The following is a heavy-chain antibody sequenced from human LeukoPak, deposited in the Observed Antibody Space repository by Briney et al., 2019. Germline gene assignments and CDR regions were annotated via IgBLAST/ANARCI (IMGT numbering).Heavy chain of an antibody. J-gene: IGHJ4*02. D-gene: IGHD3-22*01. CDR2: IKQDGSEK. Sequence: GGSLRLSCAASGFTFSDFHMTWIRQAPGKGLEWVANIKQDGSEKYYVDSVKGRFTISRDNAKNSLYLQMNSLRDEDTAVYYCARSYYDSSGYYPICYFDYWGQGTLVTVSS. CDR1: GFTFSDFH. V-gene: IGHV3-7*01. CDR3: ARSYYDSSGYYPICYFDY.